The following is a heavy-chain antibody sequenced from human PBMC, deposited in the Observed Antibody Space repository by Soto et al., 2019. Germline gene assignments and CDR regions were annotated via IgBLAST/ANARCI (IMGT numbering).Heavy chain of an antibody. CDR3: ARDPLYDILTGYSDY. D-gene: IGHD3-9*01. J-gene: IGHJ4*02. CDR1: GYTFTSYG. V-gene: IGHV1-18*01. CDR2: ISAYNGNT. Sequence: ASVKVSCKASGYTFTSYGISWVRQAPGQGLEWMGWISAYNGNTYYAQKLQGRVTMTTDTSTSTAYMELRSLRSDDTAVYYCARDPLYDILTGYSDYWGQGTLVTVSS.